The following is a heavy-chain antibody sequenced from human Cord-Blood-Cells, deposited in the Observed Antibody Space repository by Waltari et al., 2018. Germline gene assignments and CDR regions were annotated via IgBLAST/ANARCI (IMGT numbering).Heavy chain of an antibody. V-gene: IGHV3-48*03. J-gene: IGHJ2*01. CDR1: GFTFSSYE. CDR2: ISSSGSTI. Sequence: EVQLVESGGGLVQPGGSLRLSCVASGFTFSSYEMNWVRQAPGTGLEWVSYISSSGSTIYYADSVKGRFTISRDNAKNSLYLQMNSLRAEDTAVYYCASIPTFDWYFDLWGRGTLVTVSS. CDR3: ASIPTFDWYFDL. D-gene: IGHD2-2*02.